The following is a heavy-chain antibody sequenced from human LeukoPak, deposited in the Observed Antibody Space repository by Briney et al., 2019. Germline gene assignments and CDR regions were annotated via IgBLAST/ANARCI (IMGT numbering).Heavy chain of an antibody. CDR2: ISWNSANK. CDR1: GFTVSGNY. J-gene: IGHJ4*01. D-gene: IGHD5-12*01. V-gene: IGHV3-9*01. Sequence: GGSLRLSCAASGFTVSGNYMSWVRQAPGRGLEWVSGISWNSANKHYADSVKGRSTISRDDAKNSLYLQMNSLRREDTAFYYCAKDGGFDDYYFDSWGHGTLVTVSS. CDR3: AKDGGFDDYYFDS.